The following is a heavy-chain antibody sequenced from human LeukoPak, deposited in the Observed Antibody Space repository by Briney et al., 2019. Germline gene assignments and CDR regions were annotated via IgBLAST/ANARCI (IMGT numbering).Heavy chain of an antibody. V-gene: IGHV4-59*01. J-gene: IGHJ6*02. D-gene: IGHD1-26*01. Sequence: SETLSLTCSVSDGSINSYYWNWIRRPPGKGLEWIGYIYYNGNTNYSPSLKSRVTMSVDTSKNLFSLKVSSVTAANTAVYYCARGRSNYYGMDVWGQGTTVTVSS. CDR3: ARGRSNYYGMDV. CDR2: IYYNGNT. CDR1: DGSINSYY.